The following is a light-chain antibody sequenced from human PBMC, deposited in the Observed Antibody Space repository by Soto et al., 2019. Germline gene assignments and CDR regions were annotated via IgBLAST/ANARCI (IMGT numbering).Light chain of an antibody. J-gene: IGKJ1*01. Sequence: ESVLTQSPGTLSLSPGERATLSCRASQSVSSNYLAWYQQKPGQAPRLLIYGASTRATGIPDRFSGSGSGTDFTLTIIRLEPEDFAVYYCQQYDISPWTFGQGTKVDIK. CDR2: GAS. V-gene: IGKV3-20*01. CDR1: QSVSSNY. CDR3: QQYDISPWT.